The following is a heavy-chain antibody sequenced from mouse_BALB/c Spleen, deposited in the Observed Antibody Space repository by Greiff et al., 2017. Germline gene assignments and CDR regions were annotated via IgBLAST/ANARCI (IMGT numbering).Heavy chain of an antibody. CDR1: GFTFSSYW. D-gene: IGHD1-3*01. Sequence: EVKVEESGGGLVQPGGSMKLSCVASGFTFSSYWMSWVRQSPEKGLEWVAEIRLKSDNYATHYAESVKGKFTISRDDSKSRLYLQMNSLRAEDTGIYYCTDESFAYWGQGTLVTVSA. CDR3: TDESFAY. V-gene: IGHV6-3*01. J-gene: IGHJ3*01. CDR2: IRLKSDNYAT.